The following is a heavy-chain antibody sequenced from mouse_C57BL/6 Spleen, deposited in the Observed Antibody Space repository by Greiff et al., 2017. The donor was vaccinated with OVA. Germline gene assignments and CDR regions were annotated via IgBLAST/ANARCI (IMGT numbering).Heavy chain of an antibody. Sequence: VQLQQSGAELVKPGASVKISCKASGYAFSSYWTNWVKQRPGKGLEWIGQIYPGDGDTNYNGKFKGKATLTADKSSSTAYMQLSSLTSEDSAVYFCARSGDGYFDVWGTGTTVTVSS. CDR3: ARSGDGYFDV. V-gene: IGHV1-80*01. J-gene: IGHJ1*03. D-gene: IGHD3-1*01. CDR1: GYAFSSYW. CDR2: IYPGDGDT.